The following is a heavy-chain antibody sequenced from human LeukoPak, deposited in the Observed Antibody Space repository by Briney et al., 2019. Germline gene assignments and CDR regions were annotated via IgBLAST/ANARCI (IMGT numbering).Heavy chain of an antibody. Sequence: ASVKVSCKASGYTLTSYYMHWVRQAPGHGLEWMGIINPSGGSTSYAQKFQGRVTMTRDMSTSTVYMELSSLRSEDAAVYYCARDVHDYGRGGIDYWGQGTLVTVSS. J-gene: IGHJ4*02. CDR2: INPSGGST. V-gene: IGHV1-46*01. D-gene: IGHD4-17*01. CDR1: GYTLTSYY. CDR3: ARDVHDYGRGGIDY.